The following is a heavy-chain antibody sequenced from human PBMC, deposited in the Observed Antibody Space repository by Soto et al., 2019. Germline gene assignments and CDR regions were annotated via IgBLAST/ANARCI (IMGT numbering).Heavy chain of an antibody. CDR2: IKQDGTEK. Sequence: LRLSCAASGFTFSRYWMNWVRQAPGKGLEWVANIKQDGTEKNYVDSVKGRFTISRDNARNSLYLQMDSLRAEDTAVYFCARGDTHMITGMDSLDLWGQGTMVTVSS. CDR3: ARGDTHMITGMDSLDL. CDR1: GFTFSRYW. V-gene: IGHV3-7*01. D-gene: IGHD3-16*01. J-gene: IGHJ3*01.